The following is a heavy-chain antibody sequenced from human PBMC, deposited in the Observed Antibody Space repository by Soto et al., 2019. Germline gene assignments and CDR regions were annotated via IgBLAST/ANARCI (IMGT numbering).Heavy chain of an antibody. Sequence: PGGSLRLSCAASGFTFSSYGMHWVRQAPGKGLEWVAVIWYDGSNKYYADSVKGRFTISRDNSKNTLYLQMNSLRAEDTAVYYCARDAYYYDSSGYPVYYYYGMDGWGQGTTVTVAS. D-gene: IGHD3-22*01. CDR1: GFTFSSYG. V-gene: IGHV3-33*01. CDR3: ARDAYYYDSSGYPVYYYYGMDG. CDR2: IWYDGSNK. J-gene: IGHJ6*02.